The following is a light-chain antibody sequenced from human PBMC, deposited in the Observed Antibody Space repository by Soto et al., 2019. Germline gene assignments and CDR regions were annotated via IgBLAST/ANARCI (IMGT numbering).Light chain of an antibody. CDR2: AAS. J-gene: IGKJ1*01. V-gene: IGKV3-20*01. CDR3: QQYDTSPTT. Sequence: EIVLTQSPGTLSMSPGERVVLSCRASQSVSKSFVAWYQQTPGQPPRLLIYAASSRATGIPDRFSGSGSGTDFTLTISRLEPEDFAVYYCQQYDTSPTTFGQGTKVDIK. CDR1: QSVSKSF.